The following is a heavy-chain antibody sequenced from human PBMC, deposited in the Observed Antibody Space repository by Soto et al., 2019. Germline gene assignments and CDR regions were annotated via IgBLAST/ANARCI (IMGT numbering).Heavy chain of an antibody. V-gene: IGHV4-34*01. J-gene: IGHJ6*02. CDR3: ARGVSYYDSSGYYYSDYYGMDV. CDR1: GGSFSGYY. D-gene: IGHD3-22*01. CDR2: INHSGST. Sequence: QVQLQQWGAGLLKPSETLSLTCAVYGGSFSGYYWSWIRQPPGKGLEWIGEINHSGSTNYNPSLKRRVTISVDTSKNQFSLKLSSVTAADTAVYYCARGVSYYDSSGYYYSDYYGMDVWGQGTTVTVSS.